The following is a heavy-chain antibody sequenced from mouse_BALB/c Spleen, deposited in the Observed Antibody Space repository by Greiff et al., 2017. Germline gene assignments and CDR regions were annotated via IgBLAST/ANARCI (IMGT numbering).Heavy chain of an antibody. CDR2: ISSGSSTI. D-gene: IGHD2-14*01. Sequence: EVHLVESGGGLVQPGGSRKLSCAASGFTFSSFGMHWVRQAPEKGLEWVAYISSGSSTIYYADTVKGRFTISRDNPKNTLFLQMTSLRSEDTAMYYCATRSLYDRYYAMDYWGQGTSVTVSS. V-gene: IGHV5-17*02. CDR3: ATRSLYDRYYAMDY. CDR1: GFTFSSFG. J-gene: IGHJ4*01.